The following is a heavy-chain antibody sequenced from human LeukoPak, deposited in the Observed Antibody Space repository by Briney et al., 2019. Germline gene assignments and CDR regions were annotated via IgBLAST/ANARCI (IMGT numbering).Heavy chain of an antibody. CDR2: ISSSSSSI. V-gene: IGHV3-21*01. CDR3: ARDLPDGSYSAGFDY. Sequence: GGSLRLSCAASGFTFSSYSMNWVRQAPGKGLECVSSISSSSSSISYADSVKGRFTISRDNAKISLYLQMNSLRAEDTAVYYWARDLPDGSYSAGFDYWGQGTLVTVSS. CDR1: GFTFSSYS. D-gene: IGHD1-26*01. J-gene: IGHJ4*02.